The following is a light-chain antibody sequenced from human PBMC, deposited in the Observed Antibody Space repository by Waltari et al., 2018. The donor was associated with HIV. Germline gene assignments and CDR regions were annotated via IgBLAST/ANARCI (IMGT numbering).Light chain of an antibody. CDR3: CSYAGSRGVV. CDR2: EVT. CDR1: SRDVGSYNL. Sequence: QSALPQPASVSGSPGQSITISCTGTSRDVGSYNLVSWYQHHPHKAPQVVIYEVTKRPSGVSNRFSGSKSGNTASLTISGLQAEDESDYYCCSYAGSRGVVFGGGTKLTVL. J-gene: IGLJ2*01. V-gene: IGLV2-23*02.